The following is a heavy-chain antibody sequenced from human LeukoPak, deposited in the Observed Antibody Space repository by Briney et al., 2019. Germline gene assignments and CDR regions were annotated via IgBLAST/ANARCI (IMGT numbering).Heavy chain of an antibody. Sequence: PGGSLRLSCAASGFTFSSYGMHWVRQAPGKGLEWVAVISYDGSNKYYADSVKGRFTISRDNSKNTLCLQMNSLRAEDTAVYYCAKVGFDYWGQGTLVTVSS. J-gene: IGHJ4*02. CDR3: AKVGFDY. CDR2: ISYDGSNK. V-gene: IGHV3-30*18. CDR1: GFTFSSYG. D-gene: IGHD3-10*01.